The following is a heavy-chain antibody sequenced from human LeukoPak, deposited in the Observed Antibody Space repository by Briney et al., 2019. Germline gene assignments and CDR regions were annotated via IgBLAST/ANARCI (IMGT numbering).Heavy chain of an antibody. CDR1: GSTFSSYS. CDR3: ARDVTHSSSWYERDFQH. V-gene: IGHV3-21*01. J-gene: IGHJ1*01. Sequence: AGGSLRLSCAASGSTFSSYSMNWVRQAPGKGLEWVSSISSSSSYIYYADSVKGRFTISRDNAKNSLYLQMNSLRAEDTAVYYCARDVTHSSSWYERDFQHWGQGTLVTVSS. CDR2: ISSSSSYI. D-gene: IGHD6-13*01.